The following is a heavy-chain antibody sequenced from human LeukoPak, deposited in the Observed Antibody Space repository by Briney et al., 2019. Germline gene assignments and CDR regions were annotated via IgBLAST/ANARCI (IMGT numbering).Heavy chain of an antibody. Sequence: SETLSLTCTVSGGSISSHYWSWIRQPPGKGLEWIGYIYYSGSTNYNPSLKSRVTISVDTSKNQFSLKLSSVTAADTAVYYCARVPDDILTGYLYYFDYWGQGTLVTVSS. J-gene: IGHJ4*02. V-gene: IGHV4-59*11. CDR2: IYYSGST. CDR1: GGSISSHY. CDR3: ARVPDDILTGYLYYFDY. D-gene: IGHD3-9*01.